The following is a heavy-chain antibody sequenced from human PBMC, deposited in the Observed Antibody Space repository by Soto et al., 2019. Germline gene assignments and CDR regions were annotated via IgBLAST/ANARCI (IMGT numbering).Heavy chain of an antibody. V-gene: IGHV3-23*01. CDR3: AKGGETTVTTFLAGSFDI. CDR2: ISGSGGST. Sequence: EVQLLESGGGLVQPGGSLRLSCAASGFTFSSYAMSWVRQAPGKGLEWVSAISGSGGSTYYADSVKGRFTISRDNSKNPLYLQMNSVRGEDSAVDYCAKGGETTVTTFLAGSFDIWGQGTMVTVSS. J-gene: IGHJ3*02. D-gene: IGHD4-17*01. CDR1: GFTFSSYA.